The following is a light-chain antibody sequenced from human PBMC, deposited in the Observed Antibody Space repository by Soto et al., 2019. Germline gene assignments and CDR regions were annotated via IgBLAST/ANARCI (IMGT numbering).Light chain of an antibody. J-gene: IGKJ1*01. CDR3: LQHNSYPWT. Sequence: EIQITQSPSTLSGSVGDRVTITCRASQTISSWLAWYQQKPGKAPKLLIYKASTLKSGVPSRFSGSGSGTEFTLTISSLQPEDFATYYCLQHNSYPWTFGQGTKVDI. CDR2: KAS. CDR1: QTISSW. V-gene: IGKV1-5*03.